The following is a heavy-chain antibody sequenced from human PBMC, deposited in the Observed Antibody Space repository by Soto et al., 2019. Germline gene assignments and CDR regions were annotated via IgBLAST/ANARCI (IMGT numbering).Heavy chain of an antibody. CDR3: ARDHHGDYDY. V-gene: IGHV4-31*03. CDR2: IYYSGST. J-gene: IGHJ4*02. CDR1: GGSIISGGYY. Sequence: SETLSLTCTVSGGSIISGGYYWSWIRQHPGKGLEWIGYIYYSGSTYYNPSLKSRVTISVDTSKNQFSLKLSSVTAADTAVYYCARDHHGDYDYWGQGTLVTVSS. D-gene: IGHD4-17*01.